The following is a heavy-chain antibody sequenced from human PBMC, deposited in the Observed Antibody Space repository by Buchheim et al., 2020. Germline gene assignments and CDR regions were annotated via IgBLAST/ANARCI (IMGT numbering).Heavy chain of an antibody. J-gene: IGHJ4*02. Sequence: QVQLQQWGAGLLKPSETLSLTCAVYGGSFSGYYWSWIRQPPGKGLEWIGEINHSGSTNYNPSLKSRVTISVDTSKNQFSLKLSSVTAADTAVYYCARGKRIAARPWGYYFDYWGQGTL. D-gene: IGHD6-6*01. V-gene: IGHV4-34*01. CDR1: GGSFSGYY. CDR2: INHSGST. CDR3: ARGKRIAARPWGYYFDY.